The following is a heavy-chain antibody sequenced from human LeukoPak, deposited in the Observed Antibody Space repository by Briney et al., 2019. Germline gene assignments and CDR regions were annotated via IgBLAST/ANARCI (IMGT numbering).Heavy chain of an antibody. CDR2: IKQDGSRK. Sequence: GGSLRLSCAASGFTFSSYGMSWVRQAPGKGLEWVANIKQDGSRKNYVDAVKGRFTISRDNAKNSLSLQMNSLRAEDTAVYYCARETPDSSGWDWGQGTLVTVSS. V-gene: IGHV3-7*01. J-gene: IGHJ4*02. CDR3: ARETPDSSGWD. CDR1: GFTFSSYG. D-gene: IGHD6-19*01.